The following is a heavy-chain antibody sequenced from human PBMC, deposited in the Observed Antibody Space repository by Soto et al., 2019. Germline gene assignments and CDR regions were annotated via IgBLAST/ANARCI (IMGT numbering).Heavy chain of an antibody. CDR1: GFGLIDFA. CDR3: AKEVWGYCSGGTCYSFDY. D-gene: IGHD2-15*01. J-gene: IGHJ4*02. V-gene: IGHV3-23*01. CDR2: ISGSGSDT. Sequence: EVDLLESGGGLVQPGGSLRLSCVASGFGLIDFAMSWVRQAPGKGLQWVSAISGSGSDTYYADSVKGRFTISRDTSKNTLYLQMNSLRAEDTAVYYCAKEVWGYCSGGTCYSFDYWGRGTLVTVSS.